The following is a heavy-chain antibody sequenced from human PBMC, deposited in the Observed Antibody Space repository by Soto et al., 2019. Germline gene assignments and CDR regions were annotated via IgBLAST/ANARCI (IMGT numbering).Heavy chain of an antibody. V-gene: IGHV1-69*01. CDR3: ARDRGSGSYSRGDFDY. J-gene: IGHJ4*02. Sequence: QVQLVQSGAEVKKPGSSVKVSCKASGAPFSSYAISWVGQAPGQGLEGMGGIFPIFGTANYAQKFQGRVTITADESTSTAYMELSSLRSEDTAVYYCARDRGSGSYSRGDFDYWGQGTLVTVSS. CDR1: GAPFSSYA. CDR2: IFPIFGTA. D-gene: IGHD3-10*01.